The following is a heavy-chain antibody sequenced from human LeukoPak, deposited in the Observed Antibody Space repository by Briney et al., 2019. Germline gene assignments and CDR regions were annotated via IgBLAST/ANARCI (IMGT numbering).Heavy chain of an antibody. J-gene: IGHJ4*02. CDR3: AKDGAVRGVMPYYFDY. V-gene: IGHV3-30*18. CDR2: ISYDGSNK. Sequence: GRSLRLSCAASGFTFSNHGMHWVRLAPGKGLEWVAVISYDGSNKYYTDSVKGRFTISRDNSKNTLYLQMNSLRAEDTAVYYCAKDGAVRGVMPYYFDYWGQGTLVTVSS. D-gene: IGHD3-10*01. CDR1: GFTFSNHG.